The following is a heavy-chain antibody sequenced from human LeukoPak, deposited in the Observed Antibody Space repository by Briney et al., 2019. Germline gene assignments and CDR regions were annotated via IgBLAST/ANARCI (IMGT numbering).Heavy chain of an antibody. CDR1: GYTFTSYD. Sequence: ASVKVSCKASGYTFTSYDINWVRQATGQGLEWMGWMNPNSGNTGYAQKFQGRVTMTRNTSISTAYMELRSLRSDDTAVYYCARDTFAIAAATYFQHWGQGTLVTVSS. J-gene: IGHJ1*01. CDR3: ARDTFAIAAATYFQH. CDR2: MNPNSGNT. V-gene: IGHV1-8*01. D-gene: IGHD6-13*01.